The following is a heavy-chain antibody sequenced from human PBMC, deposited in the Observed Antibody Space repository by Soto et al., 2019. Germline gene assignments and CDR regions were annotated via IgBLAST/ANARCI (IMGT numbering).Heavy chain of an antibody. CDR1: DVSFSSNNW. J-gene: IGHJ5*02. CDR2: ISHSGST. V-gene: IGHV4-4*02. CDR3: ARGVDSSALNWFDP. Sequence: QVQLQESGPGLVKPSWTLSLTCAVSDVSFSSNNWWTWVRQPPGKGLEWIGEISHSGSTTYHPSLKSRVTMSMDKSKSHFSLKMNSVTAADTAVYYCARGVDSSALNWFDPWGQGTLVTVSS. D-gene: IGHD6-19*01.